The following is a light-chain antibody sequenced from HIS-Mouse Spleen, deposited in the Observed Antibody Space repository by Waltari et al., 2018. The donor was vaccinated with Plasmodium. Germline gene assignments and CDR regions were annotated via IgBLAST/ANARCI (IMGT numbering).Light chain of an antibody. J-gene: IGKJ1*01. CDR1: QSGSSSY. V-gene: IGKV3-20*01. Sequence: EIVLTQSPGTLSLSPGERATLSCRASQSGSSSYLAWYQQEPDQAPRLLIYGASSRATGIPDRFSGSGSGTDFTLTISRLEPEDFAVYYCQQYGSSGTFGQGTKVEIK. CDR3: QQYGSSGT. CDR2: GAS.